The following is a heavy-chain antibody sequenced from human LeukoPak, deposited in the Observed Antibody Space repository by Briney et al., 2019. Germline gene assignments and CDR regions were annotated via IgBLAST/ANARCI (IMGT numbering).Heavy chain of an antibody. CDR2: ISDSGGST. Sequence: GGSLRLSCVVSGITLSNYGMGWVRQAPGKGLEWVAGISDSGGSTKYADSVRGRFTISRDNPKNTLHLQMNSLRAQHTAVYFCAKRGVVIRVILVGFHKEAYYFDSWGQGALVTVSS. CDR1: GITLSNYG. CDR3: AKRGVVIRVILVGFHKEAYYFDS. J-gene: IGHJ4*02. V-gene: IGHV3-23*01. D-gene: IGHD3-22*01.